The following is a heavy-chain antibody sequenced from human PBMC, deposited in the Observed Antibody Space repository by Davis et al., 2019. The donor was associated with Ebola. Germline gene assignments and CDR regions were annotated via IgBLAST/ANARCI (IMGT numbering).Heavy chain of an antibody. J-gene: IGHJ4*02. CDR2: ISGSGGST. V-gene: IGHV3-23*01. D-gene: IGHD6-19*01. CDR1: GFTFSSYW. Sequence: GGSLRLSCAASGFTFSSYWMSWVRQAPGKGLEWVSAISGSGGSTYYADSVKGRFTISRDNSKNTLYLQMNSLRAEDTAVYYCAKFKVAVRYFDYWGQGTLVTVSS. CDR3: AKFKVAVRYFDY.